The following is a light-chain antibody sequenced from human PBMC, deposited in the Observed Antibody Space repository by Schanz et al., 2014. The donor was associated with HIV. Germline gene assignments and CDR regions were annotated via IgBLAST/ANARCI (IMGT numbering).Light chain of an antibody. CDR1: QDIGND. CDR2: AAS. J-gene: IGKJ1*01. V-gene: IGKV1-17*01. CDR3: QQLDTYPLT. Sequence: DIQMTQSPSSQSASVGDRVTITCRASQDIGNDLGWYQQRPGKAPRVLIYAASTLQRGVPSRFSGSGSGTEFTLTISSLQPEDFATYYCQQLDTYPLTFGLGTKVAIK.